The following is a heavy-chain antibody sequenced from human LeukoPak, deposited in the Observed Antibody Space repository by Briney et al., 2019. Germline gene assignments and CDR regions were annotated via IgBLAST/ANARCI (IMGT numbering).Heavy chain of an antibody. Sequence: QTGGSLRLSCAASGFTFSSYAMSWIRQAPGKGLEWVSAISGSGGSTYYADSVKGRFTISRDNSKNTLYLQMNSLKSEDTAVYYCTNLGGGPTYDGYWGQGTLVTVSS. D-gene: IGHD1-26*01. CDR1: GFTFSSYA. CDR2: ISGSGGST. V-gene: IGHV3-23*01. CDR3: TNLGGGPTYDGY. J-gene: IGHJ4*02.